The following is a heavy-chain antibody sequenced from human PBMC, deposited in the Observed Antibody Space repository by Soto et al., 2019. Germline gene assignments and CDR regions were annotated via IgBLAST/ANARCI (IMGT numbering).Heavy chain of an antibody. CDR1: GGTFSSYA. Sequence: SVKVSCKASGGTFSSYAISWVRQAPGQGLEWMGGIIPIFGTANYAQKFQGRVTITADESTSTAYMELSSLRSEDTAVYYCANSDFYYYGMDVWGQGTTVTVS. CDR3: ANSDFYYYGMDV. D-gene: IGHD3-3*01. J-gene: IGHJ6*02. CDR2: IIPIFGTA. V-gene: IGHV1-69*13.